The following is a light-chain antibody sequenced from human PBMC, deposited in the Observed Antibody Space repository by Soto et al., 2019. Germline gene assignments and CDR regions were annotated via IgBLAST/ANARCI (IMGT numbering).Light chain of an antibody. J-gene: IGLJ2*01. CDR3: SSYTSSSTYVV. Sequence: QSALTQPASVSGSPGQSITISCTGTSSDVGGYNYVSWYQQHPGKAPKLMIYDVTYRPSWVSNRFSGSKSGNTASLTISGLQAEDEADYYCSSYTSSSTYVVFGGGTKLTVL. V-gene: IGLV2-14*01. CDR2: DVT. CDR1: SSDVGGYNY.